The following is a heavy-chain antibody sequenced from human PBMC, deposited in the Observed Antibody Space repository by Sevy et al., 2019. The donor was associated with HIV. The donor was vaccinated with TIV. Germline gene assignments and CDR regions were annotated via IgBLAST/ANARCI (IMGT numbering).Heavy chain of an antibody. CDR3: ARLAAPGTVPPEVVQTRWFDP. J-gene: IGHJ5*02. D-gene: IGHD6-13*01. Sequence: GESLKISCQASGYSFTIFWIAWVRQMPGKGLEWMGIIYPGDSDTRYSPSIQGQVTISVDKSISTTYLQWSSLKTSDTGIFYCARLAAPGTVPPEVVQTRWFDPWGQGTQVTVSS. CDR2: IYPGDSDT. CDR1: GYSFTIFW. V-gene: IGHV5-51*01.